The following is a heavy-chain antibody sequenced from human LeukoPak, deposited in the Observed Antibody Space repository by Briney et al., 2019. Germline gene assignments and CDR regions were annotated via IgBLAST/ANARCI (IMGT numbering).Heavy chain of an antibody. V-gene: IGHV3-48*03. CDR3: SKSAVASADS. Sequence: GGSLRLSCAASGFSFSDYEMTWVRQAPGKGLEWVSNISPSGGTKYYADSVKGRFTISRDNAKNSLYLQMNSLRAEDTGVYYCSKSAVASADSWGQGTLVTVSS. D-gene: IGHD6-19*01. J-gene: IGHJ4*02. CDR2: ISPSGGTK. CDR1: GFSFSDYE.